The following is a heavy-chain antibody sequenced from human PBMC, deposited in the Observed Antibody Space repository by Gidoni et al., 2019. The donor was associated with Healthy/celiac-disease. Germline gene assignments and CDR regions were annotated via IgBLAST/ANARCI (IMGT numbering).Heavy chain of an antibody. J-gene: IGHJ4*02. CDR3: ARDIGIAAAGPFDY. CDR2: INPNSGGT. Sequence: QVQLVQSGAEVKKPGASVKVSCKASGYTFTGYYLNWVRQAPGQGLEWMGWINPNSGGTNYAQKFQGRVTMTRDTSISTAYMELSRLRSDDTAVYDCARDIGIAAAGPFDYWGQGTLVTVSS. CDR1: GYTFTGYY. V-gene: IGHV1-2*02. D-gene: IGHD6-13*01.